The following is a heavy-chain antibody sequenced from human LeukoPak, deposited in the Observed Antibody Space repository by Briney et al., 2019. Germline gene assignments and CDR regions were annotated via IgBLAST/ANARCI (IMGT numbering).Heavy chain of an antibody. V-gene: IGHV4-4*07. D-gene: IGHD3-16*01. CDR2: SYTTGST. J-gene: IGHJ4*02. CDR3: ARSGGSGFQLDS. Sequence: SETLSLTCTVSGGSIGPYYWSWLRQPAGKALEWIWRSYTTGSTNYNPSLKSRVTMSLDTSKNQFSLKLSSVTAADTAVYYCARSGGSGFQLDSWGQGTLVTVSS. CDR1: GGSIGPYY.